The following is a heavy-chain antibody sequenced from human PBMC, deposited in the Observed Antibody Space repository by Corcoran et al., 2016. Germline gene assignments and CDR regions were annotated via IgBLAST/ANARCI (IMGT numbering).Heavy chain of an antibody. D-gene: IGHD3-22*01. CDR3: ARENYYDSSGSSYYGMDV. CDR1: GYTFTSYY. Sequence: QVQLVQSGAEVKKPGASVKVSCKASGYTFTSYYMHWVRQAPGQGLEWMGIINPSGGSTSYAQKFQGRVTMTRDTSTSTVYMELSSLSSEDTAVYYCARENYYDSSGSSYYGMDVWGQGTTVTVSS. V-gene: IGHV1-46*01. J-gene: IGHJ6*02. CDR2: INPSGGST.